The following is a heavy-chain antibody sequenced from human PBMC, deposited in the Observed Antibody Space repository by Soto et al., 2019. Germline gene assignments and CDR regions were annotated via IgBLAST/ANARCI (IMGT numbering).Heavy chain of an antibody. D-gene: IGHD2-2*02. CDR3: ARSCSSTSCYIPYYYGMDV. V-gene: IGHV1-58*01. CDR1: GFTFTSSA. J-gene: IGHJ6*02. CDR2: IDAGSGST. Sequence: SVKVSCKASGFTFTSSAVQWLRQARGQRLEWMGWIDAGSGSTNYAQKLQGRVTITRDTSISTAYMELSRLRSDDTAVYYCARSCSSTSCYIPYYYGMDVWGQGTTVTVSS.